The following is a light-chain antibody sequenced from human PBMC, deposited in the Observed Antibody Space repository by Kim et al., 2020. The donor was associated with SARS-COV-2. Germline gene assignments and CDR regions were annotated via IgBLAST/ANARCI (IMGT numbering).Light chain of an antibody. V-gene: IGLV2-14*01. CDR3: SSYTSSSTVV. Sequence: QSALTQPASVSGSPGQSITISCTGTSSDVCGYNYVSWYQQHPGKAPKLMIYDVSKRPSGVSNRFSGSKSGNTASLTISGLQAEDEADYYCSSYTSSSTVVFGGGTQLTVL. CDR1: SSDVCGYNY. J-gene: IGLJ2*01. CDR2: DVS.